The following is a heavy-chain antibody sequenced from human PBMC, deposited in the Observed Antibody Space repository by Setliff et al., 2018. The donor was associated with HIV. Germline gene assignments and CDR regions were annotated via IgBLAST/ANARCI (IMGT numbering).Heavy chain of an antibody. CDR3: ARATFSSSWYPFDGFDI. Sequence: LSLTCAVYGGSFSGYFCIWVRQPPGEGLEWIGETSHSGSTNYNPSLKSRVTILVDRSKNQFSLNLSSVTAADTAVYYCARATFSSSWYPFDGFDIWGQGTMVTVSS. CDR2: TSHSGST. D-gene: IGHD6-13*01. J-gene: IGHJ3*02. V-gene: IGHV4-34*01. CDR1: GGSFSGYF.